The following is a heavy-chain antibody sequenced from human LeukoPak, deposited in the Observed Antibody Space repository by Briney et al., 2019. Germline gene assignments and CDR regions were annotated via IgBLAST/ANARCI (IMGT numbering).Heavy chain of an antibody. CDR3: AREDSSGYYYKVGYFQH. Sequence: SETLSLTCTVSGGSISSYYWSWIRQPPGKGLEWIGYIYYSGSTNYNPSLKSRVTISVDTSKNQFSLKLSSVTAADTAVYYCAREDSSGYYYKVGYFQHWGQGTLVTVSS. D-gene: IGHD3-22*01. CDR1: GGSISSYY. CDR2: IYYSGST. J-gene: IGHJ1*01. V-gene: IGHV4-59*01.